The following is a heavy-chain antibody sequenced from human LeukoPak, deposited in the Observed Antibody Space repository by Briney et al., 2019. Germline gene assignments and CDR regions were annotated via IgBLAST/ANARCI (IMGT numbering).Heavy chain of an antibody. CDR3: ARGLGLRFVILTGYPSGSNWFDP. D-gene: IGHD3-9*01. CDR1: GGSISSGGYY. V-gene: IGHV4-31*03. Sequence: SETLSLTCTVSGGSISSGGYYWSWIRQHPGKGLEWIGYIYYSGSTHYNPSLKSRVTISVDTSKNQFSLKLSSVTAADTAVYYCARGLGLRFVILTGYPSGSNWFDPWGQGTLVTVSS. CDR2: IYYSGST. J-gene: IGHJ5*02.